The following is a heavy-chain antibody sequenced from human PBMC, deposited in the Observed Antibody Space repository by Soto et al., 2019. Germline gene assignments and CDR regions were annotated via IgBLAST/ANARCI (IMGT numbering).Heavy chain of an antibody. D-gene: IGHD2-15*01. CDR1: GFTVSNNY. CDR2: ISYDGSDQ. CDR3: AKSTSCIGGSCFPQY. V-gene: IGHV3-30*18. Sequence: PGGSLRLSCAVSGFTVSNNYMSWVRQAPGKGLEWVAMISYDGSDQYYGDSVQGRFTIYRDDSKNTVYLQMNSLRAEDTAMYYCAKSTSCIGGSCFPQYWGPGTLVT. J-gene: IGHJ4*02.